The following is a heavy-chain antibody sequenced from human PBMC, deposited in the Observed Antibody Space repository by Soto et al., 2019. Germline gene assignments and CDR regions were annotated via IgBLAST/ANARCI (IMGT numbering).Heavy chain of an antibody. CDR1: GYFIGAGGYY. D-gene: IGHD6-19*01. CDR3: ARMYSSGSGWFHP. J-gene: IGHJ5*02. V-gene: IGHV4-31*03. CDR2: FYYSGSI. Sequence: PSETLSLTCFVSGYFIGAGGYYWSWIRHHPGKGLEWIGSFYYSGSIIYNPSLRSRVYITGDMSTNQFSMSLTSVTAADTARYYCARMYSSGSGWFHPWGQGTLVTVSS.